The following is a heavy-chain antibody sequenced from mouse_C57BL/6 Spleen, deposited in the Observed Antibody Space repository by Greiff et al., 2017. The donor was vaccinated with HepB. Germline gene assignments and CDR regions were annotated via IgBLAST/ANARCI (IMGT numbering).Heavy chain of an antibody. J-gene: IGHJ1*03. CDR1: GFRFNTYA. CDR2: IRSKSNNYAT. Sequence: GGGLVQPKGSLKLSCAASGFRFNTYAMNWVRQAPGKGLEWVARIRSKSNNYATYYADSVKDRFTISRDDSESMLYLQMNNLKTEDTAMYYCVRRGLLRGYFDVWGTGTTVTVSS. CDR3: VRRGLLRGYFDV. V-gene: IGHV10-1*01. D-gene: IGHD1-1*01.